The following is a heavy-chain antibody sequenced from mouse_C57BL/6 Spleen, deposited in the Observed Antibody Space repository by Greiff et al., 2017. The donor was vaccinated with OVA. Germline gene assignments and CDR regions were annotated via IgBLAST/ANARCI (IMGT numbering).Heavy chain of an antibody. V-gene: IGHV1-64*01. CDR2: IHPNSGST. CDR1: GYTFTSYW. CDR3: ARPYYGSSPYAMDY. Sequence: VQLQQPGAELVKPGASVKLSCTASGYTFTSYWMHWVKQRPGPGLEWIGMIHPNSGSTNYNEKFKSKATLTEDKSSSTAYMQLSSLTSEDSAVYYCARPYYGSSPYAMDYWGQGTSVTVSS. D-gene: IGHD1-1*01. J-gene: IGHJ4*01.